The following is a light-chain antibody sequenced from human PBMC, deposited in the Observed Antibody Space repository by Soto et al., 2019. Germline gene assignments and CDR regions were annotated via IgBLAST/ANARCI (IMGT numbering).Light chain of an antibody. Sequence: QSALTQPPSASGSPGQSVTISCTGTSSVVGYYNYVSWYQQHPGKAPKLMFYEVSKRPSGVPDRFSGSKSGNTASLTVSGLQPEDEADYYCSSYAGSNTVIFGGGTKVTVL. J-gene: IGLJ2*01. CDR3: SSYAGSNTVI. CDR2: EVS. V-gene: IGLV2-8*01. CDR1: SSVVGYYNY.